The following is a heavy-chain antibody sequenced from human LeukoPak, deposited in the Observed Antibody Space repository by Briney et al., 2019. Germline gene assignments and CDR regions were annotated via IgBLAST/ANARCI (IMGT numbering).Heavy chain of an antibody. CDR2: IHYSGST. J-gene: IGHJ4*01. Sequence: SETLSLTCTLSGGTISIYYWNWIRQPPGKGMECIGYIHYSGSTKYNPSLKSRVTISVDTSKNQFSLKLSYVTAADTAVYYCARWYSSGWAFDYWGQGTLVTVSS. V-gene: IGHV4-59*08. CDR3: ARWYSSGWAFDY. CDR1: GGTISIYY. D-gene: IGHD6-19*01.